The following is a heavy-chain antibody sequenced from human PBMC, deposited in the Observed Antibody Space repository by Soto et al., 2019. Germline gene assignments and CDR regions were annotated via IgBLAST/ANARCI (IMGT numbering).Heavy chain of an antibody. J-gene: IGHJ6*02. CDR1: GYSFTIYC. CDR2: IYPGDSDT. V-gene: IGHV5-51*01. Sequence: GESVKIAGKGSGYSFTIYCIGWVLQMQGKGLEWMGIIYPGDSDTRYSPSFQGQVTISADKSISTAYLQWSSLKASDTAMYYCARNGDFWSGYYRENYYYGMDVWGQGTTVTVSS. D-gene: IGHD3-3*01. CDR3: ARNGDFWSGYYRENYYYGMDV.